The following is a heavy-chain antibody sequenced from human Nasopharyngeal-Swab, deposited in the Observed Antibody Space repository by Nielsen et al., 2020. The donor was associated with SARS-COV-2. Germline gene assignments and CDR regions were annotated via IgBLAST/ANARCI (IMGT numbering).Heavy chain of an antibody. J-gene: IGHJ4*02. V-gene: IGHV3-9*01. CDR2: ISWNSGSI. D-gene: IGHD6-13*01. Sequence: GKGLEWVSGISWNSGSIGYADSVKGRFTISRDNAKNSLYLQMNSLRAEDTALYYCAKDKRIAAAFDYWGQGTLVTVSS. CDR3: AKDKRIAAAFDY.